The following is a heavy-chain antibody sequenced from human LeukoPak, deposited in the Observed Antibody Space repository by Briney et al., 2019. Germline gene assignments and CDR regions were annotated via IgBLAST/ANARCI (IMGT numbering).Heavy chain of an antibody. D-gene: IGHD1-26*01. CDR3: ARVPGIVGASGY. Sequence: ASVKVSCKASGYTFTGYYMHWVRQAPGQGLEWMGWINPNSGGTNYAQKFQGRVTMTRDTSISTAYMELSRLRSDDTAVYYCARVPGIVGASGYWGQGTLVTVYS. CDR1: GYTFTGYY. J-gene: IGHJ4*02. CDR2: INPNSGGT. V-gene: IGHV1-2*02.